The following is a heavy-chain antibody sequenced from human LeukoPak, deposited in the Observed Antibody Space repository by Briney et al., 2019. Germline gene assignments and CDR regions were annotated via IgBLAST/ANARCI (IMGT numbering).Heavy chain of an antibody. D-gene: IGHD5-18*01. Sequence: ASVKVSCKASGYTFTTYDVSWVRQAPGQGLEWIGWISTNNGNTNYAQKLQGRVTMTTDTSTSTAYMELRSLRSDDTAVYYCARDLRTGYTYGYGAFDLWGQGTMVAVST. CDR3: ARDLRTGYTYGYGAFDL. V-gene: IGHV1-18*01. CDR1: GYTFTTYD. J-gene: IGHJ3*01. CDR2: ISTNNGNT.